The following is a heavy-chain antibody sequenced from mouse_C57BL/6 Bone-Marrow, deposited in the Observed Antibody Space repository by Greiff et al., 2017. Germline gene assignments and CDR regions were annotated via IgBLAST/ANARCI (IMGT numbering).Heavy chain of an antibody. D-gene: IGHD2-5*01. CDR2: IYPGSGST. V-gene: IGHV1-55*01. CDR3: ARPYDSNYWYFDV. Sequence: QVQLQQPGAELVKPGASVKISCKASGYTFTSYWITWVKQRPGQGLEWIGDIYPGSGSTNYNEKFKGKATLTVNTSSSTAYMQLSILTSEDSAVYYCARPYDSNYWYFDVWGTGTTVTVSS. CDR1: GYTFTSYW. J-gene: IGHJ1*03.